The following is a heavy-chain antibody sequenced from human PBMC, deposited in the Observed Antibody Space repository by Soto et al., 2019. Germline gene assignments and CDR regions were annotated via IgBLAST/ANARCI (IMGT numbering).Heavy chain of an antibody. D-gene: IGHD3-16*01. CDR2: ISYDGSNK. V-gene: IGHV3-30*18. J-gene: IGHJ4*02. CDR1: GFTFSSYG. Sequence: QVQLVESGGGVVQPGRSLRLSCAASGFTFSSYGMHWVRQAPGKGLEWVAVISYDGSNKYYADSVKGRFTISRDNSKNTLYLQMNSLRAEDTAVYYCANVDAHDYYFDYWGQGTLVTVSS. CDR3: ANVDAHDYYFDY.